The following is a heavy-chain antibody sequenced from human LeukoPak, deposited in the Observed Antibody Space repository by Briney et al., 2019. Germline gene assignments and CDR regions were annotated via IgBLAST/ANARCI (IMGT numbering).Heavy chain of an antibody. J-gene: IGHJ4*02. CDR2: IYSGGST. V-gene: IGHV3-53*01. CDR3: ASGMTTVWSYFDY. Sequence: GGSLRLSCAAPGFTVSSNSMSWVRHAPGKGLEWVSVIYSGGSTYYADSVKGRFTISRDNSKNTVYLQMNSLRAEDTAVYYCASGMTTVWSYFDYWGQGTLVTVSS. CDR1: GFTVSSNS. D-gene: IGHD4-17*01.